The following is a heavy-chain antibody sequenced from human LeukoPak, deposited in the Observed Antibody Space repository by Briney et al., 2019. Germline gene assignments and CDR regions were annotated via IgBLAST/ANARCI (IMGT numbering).Heavy chain of an antibody. D-gene: IGHD4-17*01. J-gene: IGHJ4*02. CDR2: ISYDGSNK. V-gene: IGHV3-30*18. CDR1: GFTFSSYG. Sequence: GGSLRLSCAASGFTFSSYGMHWVRQAPGKGLEWVAVISYDGSNKYYADSVKGRFTISRDNSKNTLYLQMNSLRAEDTAVYYCAKDPIPRRYGGYGGYFDYWGQGTLVTVSS. CDR3: AKDPIPRRYGGYGGYFDY.